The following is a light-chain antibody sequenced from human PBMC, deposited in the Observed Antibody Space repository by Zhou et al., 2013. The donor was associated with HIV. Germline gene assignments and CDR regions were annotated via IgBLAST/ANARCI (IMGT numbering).Light chain of an antibody. V-gene: IGKV1-39*01. CDR1: QSITIY. CDR3: QQTYSIPLT. CDR2: AAS. J-gene: IGKJ4*01. Sequence: DIQMTQSPSSLFASVGDRVTMTCRASQSITIYLNWYQQKPGKAPKFLISAASSLQSGVPSRFSGSGSGTYFTLTISNLQPEDFATYFCQQTYSIPLTFGGGTRLEIK.